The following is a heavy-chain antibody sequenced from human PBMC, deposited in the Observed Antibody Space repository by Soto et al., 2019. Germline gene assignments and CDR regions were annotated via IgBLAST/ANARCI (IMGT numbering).Heavy chain of an antibody. V-gene: IGHV3-48*02. Sequence: GGSLRLSCTAYGFTFSTHGINWVRQAPGKGLEWVSYISGSSRVIYHADSVKGRFTISRDNAENSLYMQMNSLRDEDTAVYYCARSIEAARDGMDVWGQGTTVTVSS. CDR1: GFTFSTHG. CDR3: ARSIEAARDGMDV. J-gene: IGHJ6*02. D-gene: IGHD1-26*01. CDR2: ISGSSRVI.